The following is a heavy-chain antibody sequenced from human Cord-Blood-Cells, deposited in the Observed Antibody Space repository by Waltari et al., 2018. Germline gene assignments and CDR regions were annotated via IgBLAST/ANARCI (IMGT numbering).Heavy chain of an antibody. CDR3: ARPPGASSWYYFDY. J-gene: IGHJ4*02. V-gene: IGHV4-39*01. CDR2: RYYSGST. D-gene: IGHD6-13*01. Sequence: QLQLQDSGPRLVKPSETLSLTCTVSGGSISSSSYYWVWSRQPPGKGLEWIGSRYYSGSTYHNPSLQSRVTISVDTSKNQFSLKLSSVTAADTAVYYCARPPGASSWYYFDYWGQGTLVTVSS. CDR1: GGSISSSSYY.